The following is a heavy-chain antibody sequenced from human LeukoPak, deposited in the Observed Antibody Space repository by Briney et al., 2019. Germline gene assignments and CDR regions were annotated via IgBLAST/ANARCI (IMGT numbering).Heavy chain of an antibody. CDR2: IHIGGST. V-gene: IGHV4-39*07. J-gene: IGHJ4*02. CDR1: GGSISSSTYH. Sequence: SETLSLTCTVSGGSISSSTYHWGWIRQPPGKGLEWIGSIHIGGSTYYNPSFKSRVTISVDTSKNQFSLKLSSVTAADTAVYYCARSGSGYLRYYFDYWGQGTLVTVSS. D-gene: IGHD5-12*01. CDR3: ARSGSGYLRYYFDY.